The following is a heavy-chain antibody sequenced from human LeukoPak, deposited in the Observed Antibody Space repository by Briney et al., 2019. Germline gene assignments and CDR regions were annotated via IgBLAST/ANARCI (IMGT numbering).Heavy chain of an antibody. J-gene: IGHJ4*02. V-gene: IGHV5-10-1*01. CDR1: GYSFTSCW. CDR3: ARTYYYDSSGPPDDY. CDR2: IDPSDSYT. D-gene: IGHD3-22*01. Sequence: GESLKISCKGSGYSFTSCWISWVRQMPGKGLEWMGRIDPSDSYTNYSPSFQGHVTISADKSISTAYLQWSSLKASDTAMYYCARTYYYDSSGPPDDYWGQGTLVTVSS.